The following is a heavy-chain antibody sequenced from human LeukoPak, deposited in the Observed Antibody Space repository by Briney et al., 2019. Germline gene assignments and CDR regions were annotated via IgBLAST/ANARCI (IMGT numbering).Heavy chain of an antibody. Sequence: GGSLKFSFAASGFTFSSYSMNWVRKAPGKGREWVGRIKSKTDGGTTDYAAPVKGRFTISRDDSKNTLYLQMNSLKTEDTAVYYCTTAGVLWFGELLMPDYWGQGTLVTVSS. CDR1: GFTFSSYS. CDR2: IKSKTDGGTT. J-gene: IGHJ4*02. V-gene: IGHV3-15*01. D-gene: IGHD3-10*01. CDR3: TTAGVLWFGELLMPDY.